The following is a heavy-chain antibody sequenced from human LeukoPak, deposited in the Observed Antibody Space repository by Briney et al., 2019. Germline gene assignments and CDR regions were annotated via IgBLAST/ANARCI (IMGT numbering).Heavy chain of an antibody. CDR3: ARDQEGFDY. V-gene: IGHV1-46*01. CDR2: IYPRDGST. CDR1: GYTFTSNY. J-gene: IGHJ4*02. Sequence: WASVKVSCTASGYTFTSNYIHWVRQAPGQGLEWMGMIYPRDGSTSYAQKFQGRVTVTRDTSTSTVHMKLSGLRSEDTAVYYCARDQEGFDYWGQGTLVTVSS.